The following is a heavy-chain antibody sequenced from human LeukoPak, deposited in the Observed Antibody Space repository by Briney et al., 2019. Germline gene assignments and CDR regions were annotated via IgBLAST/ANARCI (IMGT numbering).Heavy chain of an antibody. J-gene: IGHJ4*02. CDR2: MSWNSGTI. CDR1: GFAFDEYA. D-gene: IGHD6-19*01. CDR3: ARDRGRGWSIDY. V-gene: IGHV3-9*01. Sequence: SLRLSCAASGFAFDEYAMHWVRQAPGKGLEWVSGMSWNSGTIVYADSGKGRFTISRDNSKNTLYLQMNSMRAEDTAVYYCARDRGRGWSIDYWGQGPLVTVS.